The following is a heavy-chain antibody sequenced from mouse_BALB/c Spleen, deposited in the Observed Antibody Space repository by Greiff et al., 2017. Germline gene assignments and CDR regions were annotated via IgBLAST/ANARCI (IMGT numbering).Heavy chain of an antibody. J-gene: IGHJ4*01. CDR3: ARDKGYDWEKDY. V-gene: IGHV7-3*02. D-gene: IGHD2-14*01. Sequence: DVKLVESGGGLVQPGGSLRLSCATSGFTFTDYYMSWVRQPPGKALEWLGFIRNKANGYTTEYSASVKGRFTISRDNSQSILYLQMNTLRAEDSATYYCARDKGYDWEKDYWGQGTSVTVSS. CDR2: IRNKANGYTT. CDR1: GFTFTDYY.